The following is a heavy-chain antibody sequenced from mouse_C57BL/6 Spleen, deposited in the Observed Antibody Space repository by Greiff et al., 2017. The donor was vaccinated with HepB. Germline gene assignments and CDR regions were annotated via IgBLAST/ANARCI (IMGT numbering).Heavy chain of an antibody. Sequence: EVMLVESGGDLVKPGGSLKLSCAASGFTFSSYGMSWVRQTPDKRLEWVATISSGGSYTYYPDSVKGRFTISRDNAKNTLYLQMSSLKSEDTAMYYCARPPSYVAWFAYWGQGTLVTVSA. CDR3: ARPPSYVAWFAY. CDR1: GFTFSSYG. CDR2: ISSGGSYT. D-gene: IGHD2-12*01. V-gene: IGHV5-6*02. J-gene: IGHJ3*01.